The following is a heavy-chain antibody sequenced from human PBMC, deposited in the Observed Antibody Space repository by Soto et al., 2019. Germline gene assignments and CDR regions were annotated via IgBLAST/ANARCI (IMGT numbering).Heavy chain of an antibody. V-gene: IGHV1-69*01. Sequence: QVQLVQSGAEVKPPGSSVKVSCKASGGTFSRFAISWVRQAPGQGLEWMGGIIPPLGTTRNAQKFQGRVTITADESTTTAYMELSSLTSEDTAMYYCARRYSSGYNWFDPWGQGTLVTVSS. D-gene: IGHD6-19*01. J-gene: IGHJ5*02. CDR2: IIPPLGTT. CDR3: ARRYSSGYNWFDP. CDR1: GGTFSRFA.